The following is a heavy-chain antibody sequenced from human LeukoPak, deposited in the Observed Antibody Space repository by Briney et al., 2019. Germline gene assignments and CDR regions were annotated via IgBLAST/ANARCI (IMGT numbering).Heavy chain of an antibody. CDR2: ISWNSGSI. J-gene: IGHJ3*02. D-gene: IGHD6-19*01. V-gene: IGHV3-9*03. CDR3: AKGSSGWMGAAFDI. CDR1: GFTFDDYA. Sequence: PGRSLRLSCAASGFTFDDYAMHWVRQAPGKGLEWVSGISWNSGSIAYADSVKGRFTISRDNAKNSLYLEMNSLRAEDMALYYCAKGSSGWMGAAFDIWGQGTMVTVFS.